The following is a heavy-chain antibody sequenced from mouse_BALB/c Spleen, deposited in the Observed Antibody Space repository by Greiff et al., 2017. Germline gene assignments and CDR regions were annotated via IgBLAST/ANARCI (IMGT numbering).Heavy chain of an antibody. CDR1: GYTFTSYV. D-gene: IGHD2-3*01. CDR2: INPYNDGT. J-gene: IGHJ4*01. Sequence: EVQLQQSGPELVKPGASVKMSCKASGYTFTSYVMHWVKQKPGQGLEWIGYINPYNDGTKYNEKFKGKATLTSDKSSSTAYMELSSLTSEDSAVYYCAREGGYEGHYGGYAMDYWGQGTSVTVSS. V-gene: IGHV1-14*01. CDR3: AREGGYEGHYGGYAMDY.